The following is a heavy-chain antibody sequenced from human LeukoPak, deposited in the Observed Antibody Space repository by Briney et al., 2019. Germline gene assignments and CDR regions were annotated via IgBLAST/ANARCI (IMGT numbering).Heavy chain of an antibody. D-gene: IGHD3-16*01. CDR3: AREDRGWGRGLDP. Sequence: PSETLSLTCTVSGGSISSYYWTWIRQAAGGDLEWIGRIYFDGTTNYNPSLESRVIMSVDTSKNQFSLKVTSVTAADTAAYYCAREDRGWGRGLDPWGQGSLVTVSS. CDR1: GGSISSYY. J-gene: IGHJ5*02. V-gene: IGHV4-4*07. CDR2: IYFDGTT.